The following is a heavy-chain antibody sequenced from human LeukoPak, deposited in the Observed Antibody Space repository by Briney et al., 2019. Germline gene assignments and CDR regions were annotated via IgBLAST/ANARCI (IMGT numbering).Heavy chain of an antibody. J-gene: IGHJ2*01. Sequence: GGSLRLSCAASGFTFTTYSMHWVRQAPGMGLECVALISYDGTDTYYADSVKGRFTVSRDISTNTLYLQMNSLRAEDTAVYSCARAPSMLGGVDIVWGWYFDLWGRGTLVTVSS. D-gene: IGHD3-16*01. CDR1: GFTFTTYS. V-gene: IGHV3-30*04. CDR2: ISYDGTDT. CDR3: ARAPSMLGGVDIVWGWYFDL.